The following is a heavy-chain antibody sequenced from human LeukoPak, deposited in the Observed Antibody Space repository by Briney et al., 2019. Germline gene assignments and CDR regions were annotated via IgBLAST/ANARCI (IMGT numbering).Heavy chain of an antibody. CDR1: GFTFSSYW. D-gene: IGHD5-24*01. V-gene: IGHV3-48*04. Sequence: GGSLRLSCAVSGFTFSSYWMSWVRQAPGKGLEWISYISSSGTTINYADSVKGRVTISRDNAKNSLYLQMNSLRAEDTAVYYCAREMGTIDDYWGQGTLVTVSS. J-gene: IGHJ4*02. CDR3: AREMGTIDDY. CDR2: ISSSGTTI.